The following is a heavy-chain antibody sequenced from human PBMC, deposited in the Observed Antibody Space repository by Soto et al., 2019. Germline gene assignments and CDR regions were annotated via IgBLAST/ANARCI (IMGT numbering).Heavy chain of an antibody. J-gene: IGHJ6*03. V-gene: IGHV6-1*01. CDR1: GDSVSSNSAA. CDR3: AGTTSRYWYYMDV. Sequence: QVQLQQSGPGLVKPSQTLSLTCVISGDSVSSNSAAWNWIRQSPSRGLEWLGRPYYRTRRYYDSAVSVRRRITVQPDTSKDQFALQLTSVTPEDTAVYLWAGTTSRYWYYMDVWCKGTTVTVSS. CDR2: PYYRTRRYY. D-gene: IGHD1-7*01.